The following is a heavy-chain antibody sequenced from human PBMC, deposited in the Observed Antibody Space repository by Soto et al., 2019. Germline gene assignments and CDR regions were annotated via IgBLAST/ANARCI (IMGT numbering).Heavy chain of an antibody. V-gene: IGHV3-30*18. CDR3: AKDPGGDEGRGGLYYYYGMDV. J-gene: IGHJ6*02. D-gene: IGHD2-21*02. Sequence: QVQLVESGGGVVQPGRSLRLSCAASGFTFSSYGMHWVRQAPGKGLEWVAVISYDGSNKYYADSVKGRFTISRDNSKNTLYLQMNSLRAEDTAVYYCAKDPGGDEGRGGLYYYYGMDVWGQGTTVTVSS. CDR2: ISYDGSNK. CDR1: GFTFSSYG.